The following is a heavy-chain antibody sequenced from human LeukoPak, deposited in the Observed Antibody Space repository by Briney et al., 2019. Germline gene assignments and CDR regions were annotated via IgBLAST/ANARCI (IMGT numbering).Heavy chain of an antibody. CDR1: GFTFSDYW. Sequence: GGSLRLSCAASGFTFSDYWLNWFRQAPGKGLKWVANIKEDGSEKYYVDSVKGRFTISRDNAKNSLFLQINSLRAEDTAVYYCARTLRGGGALDYWGQGILVTVSS. J-gene: IGHJ4*02. D-gene: IGHD3-16*01. CDR2: IKEDGSEK. V-gene: IGHV3-7*03. CDR3: ARTLRGGGALDY.